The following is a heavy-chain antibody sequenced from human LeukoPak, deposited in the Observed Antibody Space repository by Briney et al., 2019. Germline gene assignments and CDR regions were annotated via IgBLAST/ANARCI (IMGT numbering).Heavy chain of an antibody. Sequence: RGESLKISCKGSGYSFTSYWIGWVRQMPGKGLEWMGIIYPGDSDTRYSPSSQGQVTISADKSISTAYLQWSSLKASDTAMYYCARLGYSGYDYRNNWFDPWGQGTLVTVSS. J-gene: IGHJ5*02. CDR2: IYPGDSDT. V-gene: IGHV5-51*01. CDR1: GYSFTSYW. CDR3: ARLGYSGYDYRNNWFDP. D-gene: IGHD5-12*01.